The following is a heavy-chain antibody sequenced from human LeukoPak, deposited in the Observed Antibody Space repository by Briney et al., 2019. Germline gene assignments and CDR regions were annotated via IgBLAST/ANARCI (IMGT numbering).Heavy chain of an antibody. Sequence: GGSLRLSCAASGFTFSVYWMHWVRQAPGKGLVWVSRISSDESTIYADSVKGRFTISRDNAKNTLYLQMNSLRAEDMGIYYCVRSFDYWGQGTLVTVSS. CDR3: VRSFDY. V-gene: IGHV3-74*01. CDR1: GFTFSVYW. CDR2: ISSDEST. J-gene: IGHJ4*02.